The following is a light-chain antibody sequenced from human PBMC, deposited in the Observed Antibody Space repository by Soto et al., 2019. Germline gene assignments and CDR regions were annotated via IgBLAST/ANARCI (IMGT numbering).Light chain of an antibody. Sequence: EIVLTQSPGTLSLSPGERATLSCRASQSVSSSFLAWYQQKPGQAPRLLIYGASIRDTGIPDRFSGSGSGTDFTLTISRVEHEDFAVYYCQQYGSSPWTFGQGTKVEI. CDR2: GAS. CDR3: QQYGSSPWT. V-gene: IGKV3-20*01. CDR1: QSVSSSF. J-gene: IGKJ1*01.